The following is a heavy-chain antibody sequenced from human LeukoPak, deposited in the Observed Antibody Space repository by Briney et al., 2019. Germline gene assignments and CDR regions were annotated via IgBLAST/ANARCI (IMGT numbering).Heavy chain of an antibody. CDR2: IYYSGST. CDR1: GGSISSYY. D-gene: IGHD6-19*01. CDR3: ARYSSGSYPSYYYYYGMDV. V-gene: IGHV4-59*12. Sequence: SETLSLTCTVSGGSISSYYWSWIRQPPGKGLEWIGYIYYSGSTNYNPSLKSRVTISVDTSKNQFSLKLSSVTAADTAVYYCARYSSGSYPSYYYYYGMDVWGQGTTVTVSS. J-gene: IGHJ6*02.